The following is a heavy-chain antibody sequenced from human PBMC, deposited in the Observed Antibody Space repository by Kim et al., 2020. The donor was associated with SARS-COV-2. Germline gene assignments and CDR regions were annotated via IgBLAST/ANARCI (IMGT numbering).Heavy chain of an antibody. CDR2: IYSDGDT. J-gene: IGHJ4*02. V-gene: IGHV3-66*01. Sequence: GGSLRLSCAASGFTMSSNYMNWIRQAPGRGLEWVSSIYSDGDTYYADSVKGRFTISREISKSTVYLQMKSLRAEDTAVYYCARDVFSVNYFVFWGQGILV. CDR1: GFTMSSNY. CDR3: ARDVFSVNYFVF. D-gene: IGHD3-16*01.